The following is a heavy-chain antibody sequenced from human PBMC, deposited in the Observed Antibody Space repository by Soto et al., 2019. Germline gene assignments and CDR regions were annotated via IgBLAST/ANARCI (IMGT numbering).Heavy chain of an antibody. Sequence: PSETLSLTCAVYDGSFTGFHWTWIRWPPGKGLEWIGEIKHSGSTNYNPSLTRRVTISVDTSKNQFSLKLNSVTAADTAVYYCARGVPFGHYSMDVWGQGTTVTVSS. V-gene: IGHV4-34*01. CDR1: DGSFTGFH. CDR3: ARGVPFGHYSMDV. J-gene: IGHJ6*02. CDR2: IKHSGST. D-gene: IGHD3-3*01.